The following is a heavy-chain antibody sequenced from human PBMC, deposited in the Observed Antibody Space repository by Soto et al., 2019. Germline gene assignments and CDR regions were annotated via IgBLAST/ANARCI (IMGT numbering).Heavy chain of an antibody. D-gene: IGHD1-26*01. V-gene: IGHV4-31*03. J-gene: IGHJ6*02. CDR3: ARDNSGSYWNYYYGMDV. Sequence: SETLSLTCTVSGGSISSGGYYWSWIRQHPGKGLEWIGYIYYSGSTYYNPSLKSRVTISVDTSKNQFSLKLSSVTAADTAVYYCARDNSGSYWNYYYGMDVWGQGTTVTVSS. CDR1: GGSISSGGYY. CDR2: IYYSGST.